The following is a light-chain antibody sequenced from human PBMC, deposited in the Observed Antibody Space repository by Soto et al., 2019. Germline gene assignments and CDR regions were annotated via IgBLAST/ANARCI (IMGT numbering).Light chain of an antibody. Sequence: EIVLTQSPATLSLSPGERATLSCRASQSVSSYLAWYQQKPGQAPRLLIYDASNRATGIPARFSGSVSGTDFTLTISSLEPEEFAVYYGQQRSNWPLTFGGGTKVDIK. CDR3: QQRSNWPLT. CDR1: QSVSSY. CDR2: DAS. V-gene: IGKV3-11*01. J-gene: IGKJ4*01.